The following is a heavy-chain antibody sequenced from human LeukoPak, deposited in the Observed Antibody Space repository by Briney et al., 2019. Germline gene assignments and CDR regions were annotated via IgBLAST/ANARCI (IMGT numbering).Heavy chain of an antibody. J-gene: IGHJ4*02. D-gene: IGHD5-24*01. CDR3: ARDPWGFRAGVKDF. V-gene: IGHV3-74*03. CDR1: GFTFSNYW. Sequence: PGRSLRLSCAASGFTFSNYWMHWVRQVPGKGLVWLSRINTDGTTTTYADSVKGRSTISRDNAKNTLYLLMNSLRADDTAVYYCARDPWGFRAGVKDFWGLGTLVAVSS. CDR2: INTDGTTT.